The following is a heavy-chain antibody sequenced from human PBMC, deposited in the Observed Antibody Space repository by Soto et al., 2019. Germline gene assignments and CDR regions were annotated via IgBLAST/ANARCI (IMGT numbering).Heavy chain of an antibody. D-gene: IGHD4-17*01. V-gene: IGHV3-13*01. Sequence: GGSLRLSCAASGFTFSSYDMHWVRQATGKGLEWVSAIGTAGDTYYPGSVKGRFTISRENAKNSLYLQMNSLRAGDTAVYYCARAEDYGDHPTFADWGQGTLVPVAS. CDR1: GFTFSSYD. CDR3: ARAEDYGDHPTFAD. J-gene: IGHJ4*02. CDR2: IGTAGDT.